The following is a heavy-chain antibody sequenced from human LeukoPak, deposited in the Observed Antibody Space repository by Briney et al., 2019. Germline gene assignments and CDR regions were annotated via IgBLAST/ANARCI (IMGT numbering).Heavy chain of an antibody. J-gene: IGHJ3*02. CDR3: ARRSAIWFGFGRGAFDI. V-gene: IGHV4-39*07. D-gene: IGHD3-10*01. CDR1: GGSISSSSYY. CDR2: IYYSGST. Sequence: SETLSLTCTVSGGSISSSSYYWGWIRQPPGKGLEWIGSIYYSGSTYYNPSLKSRVTISVDTSKNQFSLKLSSVTAADTAVYYCARRSAIWFGFGRGAFDIWGQGTMVTVSS.